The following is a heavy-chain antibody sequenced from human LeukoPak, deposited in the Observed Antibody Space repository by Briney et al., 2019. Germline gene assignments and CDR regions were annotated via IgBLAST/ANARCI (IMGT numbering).Heavy chain of an antibody. V-gene: IGHV3-23*01. CDR3: AKMVREFYTISYYFDY. J-gene: IGHJ4*02. CDR1: GFTFSSYA. Sequence: GGCLRLSCAVSGFTFSSYAMNCVRQAPGEGLEWVSGIRGSGADTSHADSVKGRRSPRTKKLKKTRYLQMNRLRAKETAVYYCAKMVREFYTISYYFDYWGQGTLVTV. D-gene: IGHD2-8*01. CDR2: IRGSGADT.